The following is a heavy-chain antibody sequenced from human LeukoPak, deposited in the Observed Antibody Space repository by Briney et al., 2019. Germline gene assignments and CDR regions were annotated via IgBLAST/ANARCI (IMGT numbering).Heavy chain of an antibody. V-gene: IGHV3-23*01. CDR2: ISGSGGST. J-gene: IGHJ4*02. CDR3: AKGELVVAGTFFDW. Sequence: PGGSLRLSCAASGFTFSSYAMSWVRQAPGKGLEWVSAISGSGGSTYYADSVKGRFTISRDNSKNMLYLQMNSMRAEDRAVYYCAKGELVVAGTFFDWWGQGTLVTVSS. D-gene: IGHD6-19*01. CDR1: GFTFSSYA.